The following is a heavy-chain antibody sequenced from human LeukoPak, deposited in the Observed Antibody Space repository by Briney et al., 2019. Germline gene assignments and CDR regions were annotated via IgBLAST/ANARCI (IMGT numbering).Heavy chain of an antibody. CDR3: AKEGSGIHLPY. J-gene: IGHJ4*02. CDR1: RFDFGSNA. Sequence: PGGSLRLSCGAYRFDFGSNAIQWVRQAPGKGLEWVAEISYDGGNTYYADSVKGRFTISRDNSKNTLYLQMNSLRAEDTAVYYGAKEGSGIHLPYWGQGTLVTVSS. CDR2: ISYDGGNT. D-gene: IGHD1-1*01. V-gene: IGHV3-30-3*02.